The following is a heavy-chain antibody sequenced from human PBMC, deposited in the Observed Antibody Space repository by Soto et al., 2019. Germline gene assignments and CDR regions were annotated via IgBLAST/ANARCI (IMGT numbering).Heavy chain of an antibody. CDR3: ARVGGITGPTSVGT. J-gene: IGHJ5*02. D-gene: IGHD1-20*01. V-gene: IGHV4-31*03. CDR2: IYYSGST. CDR1: GGSISSGGYY. Sequence: QVQLQESGPGLVKPSQTLSLTCTVSGGSISSGGYYWSWIRQHPGKGLEWIGYIYYSGSTYYNPSLKIRVTTSVDTSKTQFSLRLSSVTAADTAMYYCARVGGITGPTSVGTWGQGTLVTVSS.